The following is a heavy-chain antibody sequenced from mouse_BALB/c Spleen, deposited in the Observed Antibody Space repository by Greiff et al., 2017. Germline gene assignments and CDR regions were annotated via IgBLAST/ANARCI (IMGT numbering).Heavy chain of an antibody. D-gene: IGHD1-1*01. J-gene: IGHJ2*01. Sequence: VQLQQSGPELVKPGASVRISCKASGYTFTSYYIHWVKQRPGQGLEWIGWIYPGNVNTKYNEKFKGKATLTADKSSSTAYMQLSSLTSEDSAVYFCARSGYGSSYFDYWGQGTTLTVSS. CDR2: IYPGNVNT. CDR1: GYTFTSYY. CDR3: ARSGYGSSYFDY. V-gene: IGHV1S56*01.